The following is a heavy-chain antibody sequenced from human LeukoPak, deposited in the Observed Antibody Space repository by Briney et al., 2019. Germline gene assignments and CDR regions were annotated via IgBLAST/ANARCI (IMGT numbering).Heavy chain of an antibody. Sequence: GGSLRLSCAASGFTVSSNYMSWVRQAPGEGLEWVSVIYSSGGTYYADSVKGRFTISRDNSKNTLYLQMNSLRSEDTAVYYCARDRPNPSGLRFLEWSKPDFDYWGQGTLVTVSS. D-gene: IGHD3-3*01. CDR3: ARDRPNPSGLRFLEWSKPDFDY. J-gene: IGHJ4*02. CDR1: GFTVSSNY. CDR2: IYSSGGT. V-gene: IGHV3-53*05.